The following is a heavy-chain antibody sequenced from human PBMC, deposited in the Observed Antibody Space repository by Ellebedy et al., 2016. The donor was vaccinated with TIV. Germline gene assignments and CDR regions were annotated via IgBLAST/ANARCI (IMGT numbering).Heavy chain of an antibody. Sequence: GGSLRLSXSATGFGFSGYAMSWVRQAPGKGLEWVSSISYNSAKTYYADSVKGRFTVSRDNSKNTLYLQMNGLRAEDTAVYYCANIWYGRNVDPFDIWGQGTMVTVSS. J-gene: IGHJ3*02. CDR1: GFGFSGYA. CDR2: ISYNSAKT. CDR3: ANIWYGRNVDPFDI. V-gene: IGHV3-23*01. D-gene: IGHD1-14*01.